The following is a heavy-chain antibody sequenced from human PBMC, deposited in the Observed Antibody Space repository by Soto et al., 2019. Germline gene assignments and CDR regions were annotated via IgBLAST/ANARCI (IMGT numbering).Heavy chain of an antibody. CDR3: TRNED. CDR2: IKEDGSEK. V-gene: IGHV3-7*03. Sequence: PGGSLRLSCAASGFNFSSFWMSWVRQTPGQGLEWVANIKEDGSEKYYVDSVKGRSTISRDNAKNSLYLQMNSLRAEDTAVYYCTRNEDWGQGTLVTVSS. J-gene: IGHJ4*02. CDR1: GFNFSSFW.